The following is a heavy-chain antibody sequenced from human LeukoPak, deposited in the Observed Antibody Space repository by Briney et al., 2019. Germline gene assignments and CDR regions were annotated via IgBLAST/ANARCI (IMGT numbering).Heavy chain of an antibody. CDR2: IIPIFGTA. Sequence: SVKVSRKASGGTFSSYAISWVRQAPGQGLEWMGGIIPIFGTANYAQKFQGRVTITADESTSTAYMELSSLRSEDTAVYYCASYGDYEYYFDYWGQGTLVTVSS. CDR1: GGTFSSYA. CDR3: ASYGDYEYYFDY. D-gene: IGHD4-17*01. V-gene: IGHV1-69*13. J-gene: IGHJ4*02.